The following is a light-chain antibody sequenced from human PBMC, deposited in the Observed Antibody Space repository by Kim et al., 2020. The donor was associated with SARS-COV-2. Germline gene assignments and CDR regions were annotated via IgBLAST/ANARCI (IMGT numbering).Light chain of an antibody. Sequence: DIQMTQSPSTLSASVGDRVTITCRASQSISSWLAWYQQKPGKTPNLLIYDASSLESGVPSRFSGSGSGTEFTLTISSLQPDDFATYYCQQYNSYPHAFGQGTKVDIK. V-gene: IGKV1-5*01. CDR2: DAS. CDR1: QSISSW. J-gene: IGKJ1*01. CDR3: QQYNSYPHA.